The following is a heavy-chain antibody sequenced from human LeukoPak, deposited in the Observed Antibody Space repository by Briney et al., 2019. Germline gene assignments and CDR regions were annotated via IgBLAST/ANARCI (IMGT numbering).Heavy chain of an antibody. J-gene: IGHJ4*02. CDR3: ARDLSSYDFWSGTFDY. D-gene: IGHD3-3*01. V-gene: IGHV3-7*01. CDR2: IKQDGSEK. Sequence: PGGSLRLSCAASGFTFSSYWMSWVRQAPGKGLEWVANIKQDGSEKYYVDSVKGRFTISRDNAKNSLYLQMNSLRAEDTAVYYCARDLSSYDFWSGTFDYWGQGTLVTVSS. CDR1: GFTFSSYW.